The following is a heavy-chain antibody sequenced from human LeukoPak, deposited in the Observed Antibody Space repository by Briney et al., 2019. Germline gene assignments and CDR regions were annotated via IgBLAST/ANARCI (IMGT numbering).Heavy chain of an antibody. D-gene: IGHD4-17*01. CDR3: ARSTPVTYYFDY. CDR1: GGSISSSGYS. CDR2: IYHSGSA. J-gene: IGHJ4*02. Sequence: SETLSLTCAVSGGSISSSGYSWRWIRQPPGKCLQWIGYIYHSGSAYYNPSLKSRVTMSVDRSKNQFSLNLSSVTAADTAVYYCARSTPVTYYFDYWGQGTLVTVSP. V-gene: IGHV4-30-2*01.